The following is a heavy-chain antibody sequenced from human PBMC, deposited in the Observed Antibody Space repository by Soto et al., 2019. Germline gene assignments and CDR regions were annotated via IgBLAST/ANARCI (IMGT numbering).Heavy chain of an antibody. D-gene: IGHD7-27*01. CDR1: GGSISSGDYY. Sequence: SETLSLTCTVSGGSISSGDYYWSWIRQPPGKGLEWIGYIYYSGSTYYNPSLKSRVTISVDTSKNQFSLKLSSVTTADMAVYYCARQILGIRGYFDLWGRGTLVTVSS. CDR3: ARQILGIRGYFDL. CDR2: IYYSGST. V-gene: IGHV4-30-4*01. J-gene: IGHJ2*01.